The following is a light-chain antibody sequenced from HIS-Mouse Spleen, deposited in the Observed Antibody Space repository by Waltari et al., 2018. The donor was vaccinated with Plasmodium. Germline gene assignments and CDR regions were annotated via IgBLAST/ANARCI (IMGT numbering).Light chain of an antibody. V-gene: IGKV3-15*01. CDR3: QQYNNWSFS. CDR1: QSVSRN. Sequence: IVMKQSHATISVSPGERATLSCRASQSVSRNLAWYQQKPGQAPRLLITGSSTRAACIPSGFCGSGSGTEFTLTVSSLQSEDFAVYCCQQYNNWSFSFGPGTKVDIK. CDR2: GSS. J-gene: IGKJ3*01.